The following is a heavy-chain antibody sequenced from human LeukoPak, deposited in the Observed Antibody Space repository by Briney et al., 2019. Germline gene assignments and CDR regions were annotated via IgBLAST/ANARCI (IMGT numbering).Heavy chain of an antibody. CDR1: GGSLSSGGYY. CDR3: ARRFGDYLWDY. D-gene: IGHD4-17*01. CDR2: IYYSGST. V-gene: IGHV4-31*03. Sequence: SQTLSLTCTVSGGSLSSGGYYWSWIRQHPGTGLEWIGYIYYSGSTYYNPSLKSRVTISVDTSKNQFSLKLSSVTAADTAVYYGARRFGDYLWDYWGQGTLVTVSS. J-gene: IGHJ4*02.